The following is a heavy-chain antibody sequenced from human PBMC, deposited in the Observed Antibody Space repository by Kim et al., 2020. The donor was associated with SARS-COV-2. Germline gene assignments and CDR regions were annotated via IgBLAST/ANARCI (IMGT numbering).Heavy chain of an antibody. Sequence: GGSLRLSCAASGFTFSSYGMHWVRQAPGKGLEWVAVISYDGSSKYYADSVKGRFTISRDNSKNTLYLQMNSLRAEDTAVYYCAKVRHSSSWRFDYWGQGTLGTVSS. CDR3: AKVRHSSSWRFDY. D-gene: IGHD6-13*01. CDR1: GFTFSSYG. V-gene: IGHV3-30*18. J-gene: IGHJ4*02. CDR2: ISYDGSSK.